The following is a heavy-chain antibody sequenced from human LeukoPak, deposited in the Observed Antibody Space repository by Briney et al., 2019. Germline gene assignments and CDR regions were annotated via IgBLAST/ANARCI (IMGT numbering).Heavy chain of an antibody. V-gene: IGHV3-21*01. D-gene: IGHD1-26*01. Sequence: GGSLRLSCAASGFTFDDYGMSWVRQTPGKGLEWVSSITSSSTYTFYADSVKGRFTISRDNARNSLYLQMNSLRAEDTAVYYCARDPYSGTYGDTYYYYMDVWGKGTTVTISS. CDR2: ITSSSTYT. J-gene: IGHJ6*03. CDR3: ARDPYSGTYGDTYYYYMDV. CDR1: GFTFDDYG.